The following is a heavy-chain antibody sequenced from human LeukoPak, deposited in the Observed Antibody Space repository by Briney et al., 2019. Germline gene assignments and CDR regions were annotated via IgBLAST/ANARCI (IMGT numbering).Heavy chain of an antibody. CDR3: ARQLGFCSGGSCYSGGGFDY. V-gene: IGHV4-39*01. J-gene: IGHJ4*02. CDR1: GGSISSSSYY. D-gene: IGHD2-15*01. Sequence: SETLSLTCTVSGGSISSSSYYWGWLRQPPGKGLEWIGSIYYSGSTYYNPSLKSRVTISVDTSKNQFSLKLSSVTAADTAVYYCARQLGFCSGGSCYSGGGFDYWGQGTLVTVSS. CDR2: IYYSGST.